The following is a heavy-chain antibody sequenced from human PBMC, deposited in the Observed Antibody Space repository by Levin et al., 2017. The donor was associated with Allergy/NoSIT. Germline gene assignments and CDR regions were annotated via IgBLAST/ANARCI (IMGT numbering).Heavy chain of an antibody. V-gene: IGHV4-4*02. CDR1: GGSISSSNW. CDR3: AGERRSSSCYFDY. CDR2: IYHSGST. D-gene: IGHD6-13*01. Sequence: SETLSLTCAVSGGSISSSNWWSWVRQPPGKGLEWTGEIYHSGSTNYNPSLKSRVTISVDKAKNQFSLKLSYVTAADTAVYYCAGERRSSSCYFDYWGQGTLVTVSS. J-gene: IGHJ4*02.